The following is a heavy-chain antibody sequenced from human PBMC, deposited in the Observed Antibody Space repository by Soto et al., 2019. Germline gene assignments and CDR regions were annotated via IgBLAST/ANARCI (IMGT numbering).Heavy chain of an antibody. V-gene: IGHV3-30*18. CDR2: ISYDGSNK. D-gene: IGHD6-13*01. CDR3: AKVGPYSSSWYGNGEDYYYGMDV. CDR1: GFTFSSYG. Sequence: GGSLRLSCAASGFTFSSYGIHCFGQAPFKGREWVGVISYDGSNKYYADSVKGRFTISRDNSKNTLYLQMNSLRAEDTAVYYCAKVGPYSSSWYGNGEDYYYGMDVWGQGTTVTVSS. J-gene: IGHJ6*02.